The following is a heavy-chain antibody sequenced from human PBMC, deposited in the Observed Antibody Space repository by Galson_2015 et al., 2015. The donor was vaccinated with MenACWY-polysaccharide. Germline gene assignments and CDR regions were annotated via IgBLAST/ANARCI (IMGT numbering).Heavy chain of an antibody. CDR2: MKQDGSEK. CDR3: AREKTIGPYYFDY. CDR1: GFTYTNHW. V-gene: IGHV3-7*01. D-gene: IGHD1-14*01. Sequence: SLRLSCAASGFTYTNHWMSWVRQAPGKGLEWVANMKQDGSEKYYVDSVKGRFTISRDNAKNSLCLQMNNVRAEDTAVYYCAREKTIGPYYFDYWGQGTLVTVSS. J-gene: IGHJ4*02.